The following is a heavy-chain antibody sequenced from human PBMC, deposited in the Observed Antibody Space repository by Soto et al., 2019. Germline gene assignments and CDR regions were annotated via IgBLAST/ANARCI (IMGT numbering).Heavy chain of an antibody. V-gene: IGHV3-23*01. Sequence: PGGSLRLSCAASGFTFSSYAMSWVRQAPGKGLEWVSAISGSGGSTYYADSVKGRFTISRDNSKNTLYLQMNSLRAEDTAVYYCAKDRDRYCSSTSCYTPCYYYGMDVWGQGTTVTVSS. J-gene: IGHJ6*02. CDR3: AKDRDRYCSSTSCYTPCYYYGMDV. CDR1: GFTFSSYA. CDR2: ISGSGGST. D-gene: IGHD2-2*02.